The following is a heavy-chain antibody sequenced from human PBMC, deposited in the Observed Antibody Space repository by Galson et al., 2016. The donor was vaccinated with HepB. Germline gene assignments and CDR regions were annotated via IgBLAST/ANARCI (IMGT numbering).Heavy chain of an antibody. D-gene: IGHD3-22*01. V-gene: IGHV1-18*01. Sequence: SVKVSCKASGYTFNNYVIRWVRQAPGQGLEWVGWISAYNGKTNFPEKFLGRVPLTTDTSTRTAYMELSSLRSGDTAVYYCARGPRPLYESTGFYFYGMDVWGQGTTVTVSS. J-gene: IGHJ6*02. CDR3: ARGPRPLYESTGFYFYGMDV. CDR1: GYTFNNYV. CDR2: ISAYNGKT.